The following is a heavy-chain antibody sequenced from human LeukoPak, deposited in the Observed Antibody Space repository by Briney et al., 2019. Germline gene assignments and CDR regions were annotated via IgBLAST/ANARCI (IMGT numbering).Heavy chain of an antibody. CDR2: IWYDGNNK. CDR3: AKDQGIGDYASTDY. Sequence: GGSLRLSCAASGFTLGSFGMHWVRQAPGKGLEWVAFIWYDGNNKYYADSVSGRFTISRDNSKNMLYLQMNSLRAEDTAVYYCAKDQGIGDYASTDYWGQGTLVTVSS. V-gene: IGHV3-30*02. CDR1: GFTLGSFG. D-gene: IGHD4-17*01. J-gene: IGHJ4*02.